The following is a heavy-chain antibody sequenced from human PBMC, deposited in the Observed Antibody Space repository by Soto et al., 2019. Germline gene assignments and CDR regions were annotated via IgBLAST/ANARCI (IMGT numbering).Heavy chain of an antibody. CDR1: GGSISSYY. CDR3: ATGIAAPRSYYYGMDV. Sequence: SETLSLTCTVSGGSISSYYWSWIRQPPGKGLEWIGYIYYSGSTNYNPSLKSRVTISVDTSKNQFSLKLSSVTAADTAVYYCATGIAAPRSYYYGMDVWGQGTTVTVSS. D-gene: IGHD6-6*01. J-gene: IGHJ6*02. V-gene: IGHV4-59*01. CDR2: IYYSGST.